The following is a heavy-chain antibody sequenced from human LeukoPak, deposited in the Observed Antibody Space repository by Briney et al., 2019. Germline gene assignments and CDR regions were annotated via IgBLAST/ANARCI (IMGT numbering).Heavy chain of an antibody. Sequence: ASVKVSCKASGYTFTGYYMHWVRQAPGQGLEWMGWINPNSGGTNYAQKFQGRVTMTRDTSISTAYMELSRLRSDDTAVYYCARARGLRLGELSLTLDYWGQGTLVTVSS. CDR2: INPNSGGT. CDR1: GYTFTGYY. J-gene: IGHJ4*02. CDR3: ARARGLRLGELSLTLDY. V-gene: IGHV1-2*02. D-gene: IGHD3-16*02.